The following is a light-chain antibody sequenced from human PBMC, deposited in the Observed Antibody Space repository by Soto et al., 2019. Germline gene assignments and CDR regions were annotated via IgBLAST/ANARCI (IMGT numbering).Light chain of an antibody. CDR2: ATS. J-gene: IGKJ2*02. CDR1: QNINTY. CDR3: QQSYTAPRT. Sequence: DIQMTQSPSSLSASVGDSVTITCRASQNINTYLNWYRQKPGTAPNLLIYATSILQSGVPSRFSATGSGTDFTLTISSLQREDFATYYCQQSYTAPRTFGQGTKLEIK. V-gene: IGKV1-39*01.